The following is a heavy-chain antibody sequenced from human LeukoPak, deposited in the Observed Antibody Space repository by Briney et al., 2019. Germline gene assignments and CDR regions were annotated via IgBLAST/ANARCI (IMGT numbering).Heavy chain of an antibody. CDR2: ISAYNGNT. J-gene: IGHJ4*02. CDR3: ARGSGYSYGSAPNFDY. V-gene: IGHV1-18*01. D-gene: IGHD5-18*01. CDR1: GYTFTSYG. Sequence: ASVKVSCKASGYTFTSYGISWVRQAPGQGLEWMGWISAYNGNTNYAQKLQGRVTMTTDTSTSTAYMELSSLRSEDTAVYHCARGSGYSYGSAPNFDYWGQGTLVTVSS.